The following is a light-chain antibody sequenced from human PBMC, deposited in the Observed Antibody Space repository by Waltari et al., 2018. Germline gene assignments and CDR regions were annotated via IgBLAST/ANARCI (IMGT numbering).Light chain of an antibody. CDR2: GAY. CDR3: QQYEDWPRHS. J-gene: IGKJ4*01. V-gene: IGKV3-15*01. CDR1: QNVGTS. Sequence: EIVVTQSPATLSVSPGERVTLSCRASQNVGTSLAWYKQKPGQTPRLLIFGAYSRASGVPARFSGSGSGTDFTLAISSLQSEDFAVYYCQQYEDWPRHSFGGGTKVQIE.